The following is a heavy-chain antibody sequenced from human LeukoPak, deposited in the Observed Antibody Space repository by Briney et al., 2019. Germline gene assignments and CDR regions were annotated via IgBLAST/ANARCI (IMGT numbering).Heavy chain of an antibody. CDR2: ISPNSGNT. V-gene: IGHV1-2*02. D-gene: IGHD6-19*01. CDR3: ARDLGSSGWYSGSGQNWYFDL. Sequence: GASVKVSCKASGYTFTSYYMHWVRQAPGQGLEWMGWISPNSGNTNYAQKFQGRVTMTRDTSISTAYMELSRLRSDDTAVYYCARDLGSSGWYSGSGQNWYFDLWGRGTLVTVSS. J-gene: IGHJ2*01. CDR1: GYTFTSYY.